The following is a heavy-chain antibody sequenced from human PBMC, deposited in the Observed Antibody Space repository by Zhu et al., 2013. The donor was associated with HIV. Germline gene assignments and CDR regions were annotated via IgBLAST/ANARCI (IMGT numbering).Heavy chain of an antibody. J-gene: IGHJ4*02. CDR1: GSTFSSYA. CDR2: VVPVLGTD. CDR3: ARGKPNVGGFFVYRFYFDS. Sequence: QVQLVQSGPEVKKPGSSVKVSCKSSGSTFSSYAFSWVRQAPGQGLEWMGDVVPVLGTDNYSPRFRGRVTITADETTRTAYMDLSGLTSDDTAVYYCARGKPNVGGFFVYRFYFDSWGLGNPGHRLL. V-gene: IGHV1-69*01. D-gene: IGHD3-16*02.